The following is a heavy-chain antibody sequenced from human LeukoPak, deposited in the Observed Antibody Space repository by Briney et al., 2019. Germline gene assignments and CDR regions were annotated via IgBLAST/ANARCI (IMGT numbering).Heavy chain of an antibody. CDR1: GYTFTGYY. CDR2: ISVYTGNT. J-gene: IGHJ4*02. Sequence: ASVKVSCKASGYTFTGYYMHWVRQAPGQGLEWVGWISVYTGNTNYAQKLQGRVTMTTDTSTSTAYMELRSLRSDDTAVYYCARVDYDFWSGYVDYWGQGTLVTVSS. CDR3: ARVDYDFWSGYVDY. D-gene: IGHD3-3*01. V-gene: IGHV1-18*04.